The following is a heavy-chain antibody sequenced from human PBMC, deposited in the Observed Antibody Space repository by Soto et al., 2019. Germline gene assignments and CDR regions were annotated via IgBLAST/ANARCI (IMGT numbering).Heavy chain of an antibody. Sequence: QVQLVESGGGVVQPGRSLRLSCAASGFTFSSYGMHWVRQAPGKGLEWVAVIWYDGSNKYYADSVKGRFTISRDNSKKTRYLQVNSLSAEDTAVYYCARDGDIVVAVRVYYYGMDAWGQGTTVTVSS. V-gene: IGHV3-33*01. CDR2: IWYDGSNK. CDR3: ARDGDIVVAVRVYYYGMDA. D-gene: IGHD5-12*01. CDR1: GFTFSSYG. J-gene: IGHJ6*02.